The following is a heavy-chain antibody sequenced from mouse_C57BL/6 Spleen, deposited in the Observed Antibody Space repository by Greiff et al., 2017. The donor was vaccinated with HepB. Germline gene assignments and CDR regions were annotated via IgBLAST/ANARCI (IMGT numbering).Heavy chain of an antibody. CDR3: ARDYGSSYGY. V-gene: IGHV1-82*01. CDR2: IYPGDGDT. D-gene: IGHD1-1*01. CDR1: GYAFSSSW. Sequence: QVQLKESGPELVKPGASVKISCKASGYAFSSSWMNWVKQRPGKGLEWIGRIYPGDGDTNYNGKFKGKATLTADKSSSTAYIQLSSLTSEDSAVYFCARDYGSSYGYWGQGTTLTVSS. J-gene: IGHJ2*01.